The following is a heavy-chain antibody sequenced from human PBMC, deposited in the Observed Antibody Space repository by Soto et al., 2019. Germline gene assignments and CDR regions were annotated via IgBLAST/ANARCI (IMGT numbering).Heavy chain of an antibody. V-gene: IGHV1-46*01. D-gene: IGHD5-18*01. CDR2: INPSGGST. CDR1: GYTFTSYC. J-gene: IGHJ4*02. Sequence: ASVKVSCKASGYTFTSYCMHWVRQAPGQGLEWMGIINPSGGSTSYAQKFQGRVTMTRDTSTSTVYMELSSLRSEDTAVYYCARGEFIEYSYGPGSGYWGQGTLVTVSS. CDR3: ARGEFIEYSYGPGSGY.